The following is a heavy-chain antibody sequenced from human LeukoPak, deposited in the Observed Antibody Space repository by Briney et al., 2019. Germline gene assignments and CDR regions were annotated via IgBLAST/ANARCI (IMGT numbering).Heavy chain of an antibody. CDR1: GGSISSYY. V-gene: IGHV4-59*08. Sequence: AETESLTCTVSGGSISSYYWSWIPQPPGKGLEGIGYIYYGGSTNYNPSLKSRVTISVDTSKNQFSLKLSSVTAADTAVYYCARQGDFPIADFDYWGQGTLVIVSS. CDR2: IYYGGST. D-gene: IGHD3-3*01. J-gene: IGHJ4*02. CDR3: ARQGDFPIADFDY.